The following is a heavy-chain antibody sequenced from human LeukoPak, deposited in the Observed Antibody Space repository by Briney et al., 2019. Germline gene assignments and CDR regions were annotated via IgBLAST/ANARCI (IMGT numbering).Heavy chain of an antibody. CDR3: ARDRPRARYFDY. CDR2: IIPILNVP. J-gene: IGHJ4*02. CDR1: GGTFNDYS. V-gene: IGHV1-69*04. D-gene: IGHD2-15*01. Sequence: SVKVSCKASGGTFNDYSISWVRQAPGQGLEWMGRIIPILNVPNYAQKFEGRVTITADKSTNTAYMELRSLKSEDTAVYFCARDRPRARYFDYWGQGTLVTVSS.